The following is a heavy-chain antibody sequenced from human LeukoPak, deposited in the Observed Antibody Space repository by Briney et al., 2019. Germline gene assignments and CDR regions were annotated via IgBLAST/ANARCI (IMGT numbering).Heavy chain of an antibody. V-gene: IGHV3-74*01. J-gene: IGHJ4*02. CDR1: RFTFSDYY. D-gene: IGHD3-16*01. CDR3: GRGGPPYAVDH. Sequence: GGSLRLSCAASRFTFSDYYMHWARQAPGKGLVWVSHINGDGTVTDYADSVKGRFTISRDNAKNTLYLQMNNLRTDDTAVYYCGRGGPPYAVDHCGQGTLVTVSS. CDR2: INGDGTVT.